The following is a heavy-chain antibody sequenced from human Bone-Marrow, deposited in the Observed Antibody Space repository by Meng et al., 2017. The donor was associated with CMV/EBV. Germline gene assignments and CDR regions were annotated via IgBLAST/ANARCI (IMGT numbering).Heavy chain of an antibody. Sequence: ASVKVSCKASGYTFTGYYMHWLRQGPGQGLEWMGWMNPNSGHTGYAQQFQGRVAMTRDTSISTAYLELSSPRSEDTAVYYCARGQTYLAATGIDHWGQGTLVTVSS. J-gene: IGHJ4*02. CDR3: ARGQTYLAATGIDH. D-gene: IGHD6-13*01. CDR2: MNPNSGHT. CDR1: GYTFTGYY. V-gene: IGHV1-8*02.